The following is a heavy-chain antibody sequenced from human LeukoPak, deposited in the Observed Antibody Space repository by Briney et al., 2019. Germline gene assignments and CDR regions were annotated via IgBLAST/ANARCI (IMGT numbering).Heavy chain of an antibody. CDR1: GFTFSRYG. CDR3: AKDQRVGAAAYYFDS. D-gene: IGHD2-2*01. J-gene: IGHJ4*02. V-gene: IGHV3-30*18. Sequence: GGSLRLSCAASGFTFSRYGLHWVRQAPGKGLEWVTVIANDGKDKKYADSVKGRFTISRDNSKSTLYLQMNSLRAEDTGVYYCAKDQRVGAAAYYFDSWGRGTLVTVSS. CDR2: IANDGKDK.